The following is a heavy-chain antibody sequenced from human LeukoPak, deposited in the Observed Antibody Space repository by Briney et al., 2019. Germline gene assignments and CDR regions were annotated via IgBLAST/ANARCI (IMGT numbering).Heavy chain of an antibody. V-gene: IGHV1-18*01. D-gene: IGHD2-2*01. CDR3: ARPYCSSTSCYGGNAFDI. Sequence: GASVKVSCKASGYTFTSYGISWVRQAPGQGLEWMGWISAYNGNTNYAQKLQGRVTMTTDTSTSTAYMEPRSLRSDDTAVYYCARPYCSSTSCYGGNAFDIWGQGTMVTVSS. CDR2: ISAYNGNT. J-gene: IGHJ3*02. CDR1: GYTFTSYG.